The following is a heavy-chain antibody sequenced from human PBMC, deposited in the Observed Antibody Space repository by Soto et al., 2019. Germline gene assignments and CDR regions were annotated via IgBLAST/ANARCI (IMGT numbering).Heavy chain of an antibody. CDR2: FGPEDGET. CDR3: ATQYTMVRGVAFYFDY. D-gene: IGHD3-10*01. J-gene: IGHJ4*02. V-gene: IGHV1-24*01. Sequence: GASVKVSCKVSGDTLTELSMHWVRQAPGKGLEWMGGFGPEDGETIYAQKFQGRVTMTEDTSTDTAYMELSSLRSEDTAVYYCATQYTMVRGVAFYFDYWGQGTLVTVSS. CDR1: GDTLTELS.